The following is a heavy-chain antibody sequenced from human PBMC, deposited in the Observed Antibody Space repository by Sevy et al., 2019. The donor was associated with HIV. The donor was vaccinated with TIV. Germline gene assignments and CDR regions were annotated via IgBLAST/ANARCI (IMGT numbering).Heavy chain of an antibody. CDR2: IGGSGGAT. CDR1: GFTFSSYA. J-gene: IGHJ4*02. Sequence: GGSLRLSCAASGFTFSSYAMSWVRQAPGRGLEWVSGIGGSGGATYYADSVRGRFTISRDNSKNTLYLQMNSLRAEDTAVYYCAEDPTPSQIYYYDSSGYYDYWGQGTLVTVSS. D-gene: IGHD3-22*01. CDR3: AEDPTPSQIYYYDSSGYYDY. V-gene: IGHV3-23*01.